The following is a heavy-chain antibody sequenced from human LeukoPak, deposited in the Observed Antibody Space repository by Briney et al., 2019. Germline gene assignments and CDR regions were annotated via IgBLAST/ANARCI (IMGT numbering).Heavy chain of an antibody. CDR2: IYSGGTT. Sequence: GGSLRLSCAASGFTVSNNYMSWVRQAPGRGLEWVSVIYSGGTTYYANSVKGRFTISRDNSKNTLFLQMNSLRAEDTAVYYCARYCSGGSCLVDSLDWGQGTLVTVSS. CDR3: ARYCSGGSCLVDSLD. D-gene: IGHD2-15*01. CDR1: GFTVSNNY. J-gene: IGHJ4*02. V-gene: IGHV3-66*01.